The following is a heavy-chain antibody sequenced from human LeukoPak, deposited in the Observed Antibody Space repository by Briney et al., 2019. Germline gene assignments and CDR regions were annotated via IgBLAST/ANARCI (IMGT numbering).Heavy chain of an antibody. CDR2: ISSNGGST. J-gene: IGHJ4*02. CDR3: ARFTTVVTGVDY. V-gene: IGHV3-64*01. Sequence: PGGSLRLSCAASGFTFSSYAMHWVRQAPGKGLEYVSAISSNGGSTYYANSVKGRFTISRDNSKNTLYLQMDSLRAEDTAVYYCARFTTVVTGVDYWGQGTLVTVSS. CDR1: GFTFSSYA. D-gene: IGHD4-23*01.